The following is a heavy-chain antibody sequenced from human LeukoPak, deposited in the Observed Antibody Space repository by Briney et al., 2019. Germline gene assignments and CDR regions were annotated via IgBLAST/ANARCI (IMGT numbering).Heavy chain of an antibody. V-gene: IGHV3-30*02. CDR1: GFTFSSYG. CDR2: IRYDGNNK. J-gene: IGHJ4*02. D-gene: IGHD3-22*01. CDR3: AKDGKRYYYDSSGYYPDY. Sequence: GGSLRLSCAASGFTFSSYGMHWVRQAPGKGLEWVTFIRYDGNNKYYADSVEGRFTVSRDNSKNTLYLQMNSLRAEDTAVYYCAKDGKRYYYDSSGYYPDYWGQGTLVTVSS.